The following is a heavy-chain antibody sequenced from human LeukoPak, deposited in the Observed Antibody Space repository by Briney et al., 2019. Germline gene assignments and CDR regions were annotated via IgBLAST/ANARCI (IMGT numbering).Heavy chain of an antibody. Sequence: LRASVKVSCKASGYTFTGYYMHWVRQAPGQGLEWMGWINPNSGGTNYAQKFQGRVTMTRDTSISTAYMELSRLRSDDTAVYYCAGVGYCSGGRCYSYYFYYGMDDRGQGTTVTVSS. V-gene: IGHV1-2*02. CDR2: INPNSGGT. CDR3: AGVGYCSGGRCYSYYFYYGMDD. J-gene: IGHJ6*02. D-gene: IGHD2-15*01. CDR1: GYTFTGYY.